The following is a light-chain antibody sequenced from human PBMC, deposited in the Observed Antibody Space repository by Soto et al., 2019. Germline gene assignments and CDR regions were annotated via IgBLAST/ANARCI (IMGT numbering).Light chain of an antibody. CDR3: QQSYSTPWT. J-gene: IGKJ1*01. CDR2: GAS. CDR1: QSISSY. V-gene: IGKV1-39*01. Sequence: DIQMTQSQSSLSASVVYRFTITCRASQSISSYLNWYQQKPGKAPKLLMYGASSLQSGVPSRFSGSGSGTDFTLTISSLQPEDFATYYCQQSYSTPWTFGQGTKVDIK.